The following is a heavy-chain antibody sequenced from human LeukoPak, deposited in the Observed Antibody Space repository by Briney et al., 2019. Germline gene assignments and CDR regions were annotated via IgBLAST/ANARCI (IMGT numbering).Heavy chain of an antibody. J-gene: IGHJ4*02. CDR2: IYSGGST. CDR3: AMRIFSHVFSSY. D-gene: IGHD2-15*01. CDR1: GFTVSSNY. V-gene: IGHV3-53*01. Sequence: GGSLRLSCAASGFTVSSNYMSWVRQAPGKGLEWVSVIYSGGSTYYADSVKGRFTISRDNSKNTLYLQMNSLRAEDTAVYYCAMRIFSHVFSSYWGQGTLVTVSS.